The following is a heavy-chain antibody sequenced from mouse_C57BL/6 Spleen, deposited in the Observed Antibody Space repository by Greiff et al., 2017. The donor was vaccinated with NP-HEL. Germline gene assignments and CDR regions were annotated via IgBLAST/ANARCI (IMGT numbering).Heavy chain of an antibody. Sequence: EVQLQQSGPELVKPGASVKMSCKASGYTFTDYNMHWVKQSHGKSLEWIGYINPNNGGTSYNQNFKGKATLTVNKSSSTAYMERRRLTSEDSAVYYCGGHDYGYEWCAYWGQGTLVTVSA. V-gene: IGHV1-22*01. CDR3: GGHDYGYEWCAY. D-gene: IGHD2-2*01. CDR2: INPNNGGT. J-gene: IGHJ3*01. CDR1: GYTFTDYN.